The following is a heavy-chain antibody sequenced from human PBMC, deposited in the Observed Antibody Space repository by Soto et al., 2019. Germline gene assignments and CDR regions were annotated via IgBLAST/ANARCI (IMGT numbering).Heavy chain of an antibody. V-gene: IGHV4-39*01. D-gene: IGHD4-4*01. CDR1: GGSISSGDYF. CDR2: VYYSGST. CDR3: ARHPSNFWFDP. Sequence: SETLSLTCTVSGGSISSGDYFWGWICQPPGKGLEWIGSVYYSGSTYYNPSLKSRVTVSVDTSKNHFSLRLSSVTAADTAVYYCARHPSNFWFDPWGQGTLVTVSS. J-gene: IGHJ5*02.